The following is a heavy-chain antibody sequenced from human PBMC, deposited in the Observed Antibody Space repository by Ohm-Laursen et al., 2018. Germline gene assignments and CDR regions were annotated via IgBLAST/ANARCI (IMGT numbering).Heavy chain of an antibody. D-gene: IGHD1-26*01. CDR3: ARDRGWERQHPPDYYGMDV. CDR1: GYSFTTYG. CDR2: INTYNANT. J-gene: IGHJ6*02. V-gene: IGHV1-18*01. Sequence: GASVKVSCKVFGYSFTTYGVGWVRQAPGQGLEWMGWINTYNANTKFAQRFQDRVTMTTDTSTNTVNMELRNLTSDDTAVYYCARDRGWERQHPPDYYGMDVWGQGTTVTVSS.